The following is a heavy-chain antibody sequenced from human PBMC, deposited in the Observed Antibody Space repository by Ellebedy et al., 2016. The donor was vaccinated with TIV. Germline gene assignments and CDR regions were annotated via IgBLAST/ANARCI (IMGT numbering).Heavy chain of an antibody. J-gene: IGHJ4*02. CDR3: ARNRYCSSGDCYALGY. CDR2: INSDGSNT. Sequence: GESLKISCAASGFTFSSYWMHWVRQAPGKGLVWVSRINSDGSNTVYADSVKGRFTISRDNAKNTLYLQMNSLRAEDTAVYYCARNRYCSSGDCYALGYWGQGTLVTVSS. CDR1: GFTFSSYW. D-gene: IGHD2-15*01. V-gene: IGHV3-74*01.